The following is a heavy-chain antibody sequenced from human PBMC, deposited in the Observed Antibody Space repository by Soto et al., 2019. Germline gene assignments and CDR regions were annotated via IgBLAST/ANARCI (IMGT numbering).Heavy chain of an antibody. V-gene: IGHV3-30*18. J-gene: IGHJ4*02. CDR3: AKGRWKLLRRPYYFDY. D-gene: IGHD1-26*01. CDR1: GFTFSSYG. Sequence: QVQLVESGGGVVQPGRSLRLSCAASGFTFSSYGMHWVRQAPGKGLEWVAVISYDGSNKYYADSVKGRFTISRDNSKNALYLQMTSLRAEDTAVYYCAKGRWKLLRRPYYFDYWGQGTLVTVSS. CDR2: ISYDGSNK.